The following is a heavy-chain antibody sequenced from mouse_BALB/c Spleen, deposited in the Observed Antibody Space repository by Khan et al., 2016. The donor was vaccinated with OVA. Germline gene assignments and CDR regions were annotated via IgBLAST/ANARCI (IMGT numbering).Heavy chain of an antibody. J-gene: IGHJ2*01. CDR1: GYTFTNYW. CDR2: INPNSGYT. CDR3: ARDRIDY. Sequence: VQLQQSGTELAKPGASVKMSCKASGYTFTNYWMHWVKQRPGQGLEWIGCINPNSGYTNYNEKFKDKATLSADKSSSTAYMHRSSLTSEDSAVYYCARDRIDYWGQGTTLTVSS. V-gene: IGHV1-7*01.